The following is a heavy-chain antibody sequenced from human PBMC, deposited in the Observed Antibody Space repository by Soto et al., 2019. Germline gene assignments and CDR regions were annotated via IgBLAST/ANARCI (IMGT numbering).Heavy chain of an antibody. CDR3: ARGGRAARGDY. Sequence: QVQLQQWGAGLLKPSETLSLTCAVYGGSFSGHYWSWIRQPPGKGLEWIGEINHSGSTNYNPSLKSRVTISVDTSKNQFSLKLSSVTAADTAVYYCARGGRAARGDYWGQGTLVTVSS. CDR1: GGSFSGHY. D-gene: IGHD6-13*01. V-gene: IGHV4-34*01. J-gene: IGHJ4*02. CDR2: INHSGST.